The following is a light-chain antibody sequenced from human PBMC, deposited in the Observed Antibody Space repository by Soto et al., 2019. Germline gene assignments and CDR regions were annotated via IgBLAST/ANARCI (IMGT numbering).Light chain of an antibody. CDR2: GAS. J-gene: IGKJ2*01. CDR1: QSVRNSY. V-gene: IGKV3-20*01. CDR3: QQYGSSPYP. Sequence: EILLTQSPGTLSLSPGERATLSCRASQSVRNSYLAWYQQKPGQAPRLLISGASGRATGIPDRFSGSGSGTDFTLTISRLEPEDFSVYYCQQYGSSPYPFGQGTKLEI.